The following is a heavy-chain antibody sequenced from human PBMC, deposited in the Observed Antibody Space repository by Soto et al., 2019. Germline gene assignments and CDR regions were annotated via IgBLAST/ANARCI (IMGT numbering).Heavy chain of an antibody. CDR1: GGSISSGGYY. V-gene: IGHV4-31*03. CDR3: ARDRSSSWFDY. J-gene: IGHJ4*02. Sequence: KASETLSLTCTVSGGSISSGGYYWSWIRQHPGKGLEWIGYIYYSGSTYYNPSLKSRVTISVDTSKNQFSLKLSSVTAADTAVYYCARDRSSSWFDYWGQGTLVTVSS. CDR2: IYYSGST. D-gene: IGHD6-13*01.